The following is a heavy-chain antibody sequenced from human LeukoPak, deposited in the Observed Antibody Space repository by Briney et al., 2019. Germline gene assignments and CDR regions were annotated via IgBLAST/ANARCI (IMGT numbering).Heavy chain of an antibody. Sequence: GGSLTLSCAASGFTFGSYWMSWVRQAPGKGLEWVANIKQDGSEKYYVDSVKGRFTISRDNAKNSLYLQMNSLRAEDTAVYYCAKPTHFNWFDPWGQGTLVTDSS. V-gene: IGHV3-7*01. CDR3: AKPTHFNWFDP. D-gene: IGHD3-3*02. CDR2: IKQDGSEK. J-gene: IGHJ5*02. CDR1: GFTFGSYW.